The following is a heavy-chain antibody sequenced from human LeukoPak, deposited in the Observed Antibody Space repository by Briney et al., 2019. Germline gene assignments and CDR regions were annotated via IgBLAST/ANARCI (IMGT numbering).Heavy chain of an antibody. CDR2: ISGSGGST. Sequence: GGSLRLSCAASGFTFISNAMSWVRQAPGKGLEWVSAISGSGGSTYYADSVKGRFTISRDNAKNTLYLQMNSLGAEDTAVYYCAKDRVVVVPAAIFDYWGQGTLVTVSS. CDR3: AKDRVVVVPAAIFDY. CDR1: GFTFISNA. J-gene: IGHJ4*02. V-gene: IGHV3-23*01. D-gene: IGHD2-2*02.